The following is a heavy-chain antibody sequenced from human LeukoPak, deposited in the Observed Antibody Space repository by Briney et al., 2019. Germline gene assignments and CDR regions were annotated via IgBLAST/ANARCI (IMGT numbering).Heavy chain of an antibody. CDR3: ARFPGGHDYYYYYMDV. V-gene: IGHV2-70*04. J-gene: IGHJ6*03. CDR2: IGWDDDK. Sequence: SGPALVKHTQTLTLTCRFSGFSLSTSGMRVRWIRQAPGKALELLARIGWDDDKYYSPFLETRLTISKDTSKNQVVLTVTNVDPADTATYYCARFPGGHDYYYYYMDVWGKGTTVTVSS. CDR1: GFSLSTSGMR. D-gene: IGHD3-16*01.